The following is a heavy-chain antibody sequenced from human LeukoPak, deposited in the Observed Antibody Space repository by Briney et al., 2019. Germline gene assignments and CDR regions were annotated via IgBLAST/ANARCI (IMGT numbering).Heavy chain of an antibody. Sequence: PGGSLRLSCAASGFTFSSYAMHWVRQAPGKGLEWVAVISYDGSNKYYADSVKGRFAISRDNSKNTLYLQMNSLRAEDTAVYYCAKFVASGYSSSWYVDYWGQGTLVTVSS. CDR3: AKFVASGYSSSWYVDY. D-gene: IGHD6-13*01. CDR1: GFTFSSYA. V-gene: IGHV3-30-3*02. CDR2: ISYDGSNK. J-gene: IGHJ4*02.